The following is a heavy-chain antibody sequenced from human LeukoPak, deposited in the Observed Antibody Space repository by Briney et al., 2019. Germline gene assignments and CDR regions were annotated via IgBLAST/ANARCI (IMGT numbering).Heavy chain of an antibody. J-gene: IGHJ4*02. V-gene: IGHV6-1*01. Sequence: SQTLSLTFAISGDSVSRNSGAWNWIRQSPSRGLEWLGRTYYRPKWYNDYAVSVKSRITINPDTSKNQFSLHLNSVTPEDTAVYYCASFRSIAGFDYWGQGTLVTVSS. CDR2: TYYRPKWYN. CDR3: ASFRSIAGFDY. CDR1: GDSVSRNSGA. D-gene: IGHD2-21*01.